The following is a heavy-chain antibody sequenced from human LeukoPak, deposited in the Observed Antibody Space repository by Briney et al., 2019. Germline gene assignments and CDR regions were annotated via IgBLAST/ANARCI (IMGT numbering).Heavy chain of an antibody. CDR1: GGSISSGSYY. CDR2: IYTSGST. D-gene: IGHD3-10*01. Sequence: PSETLSLTCTVSGGSISSGSYYWSWIRQPPGKGLEWIGRIYTSGSTNYNPSLKSRVTISVDTSKNQFSLKLSSVTAADTAVYYCARRAESYYDSYYFDYWGQGTLVTVSS. V-gene: IGHV4-61*02. J-gene: IGHJ4*02. CDR3: ARRAESYYDSYYFDY.